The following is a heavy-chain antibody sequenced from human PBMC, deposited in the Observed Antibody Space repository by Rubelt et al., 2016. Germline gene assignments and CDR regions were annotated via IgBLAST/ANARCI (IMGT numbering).Heavy chain of an antibody. J-gene: IGHJ5*02. CDR1: GFTFSSYW. CDR3: VKEGIAAAAMGWFDP. D-gene: IGHD6-13*01. Sequence: EVQLVESGGGLVQPGGSLRLSCAASGFTFSSYWMHWVRQAPGRGLVWVSRINSDGSSTSYADSVKGRFTISRDNAENTLYLQMSSLRAEDTAVYYCVKEGIAAAAMGWFDPWGQGTLVTVSS. V-gene: IGHV3-74*01. CDR2: INSDGSST.